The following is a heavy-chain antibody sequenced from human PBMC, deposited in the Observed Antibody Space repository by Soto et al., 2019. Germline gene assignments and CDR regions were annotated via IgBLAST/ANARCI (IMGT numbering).Heavy chain of an antibody. V-gene: IGHV1-18*01. Sequence: QVQLVQSGGEVKKPGASVKLSCTASGYTFTSYGISWVRQAPGQGLGWMGWISAYNCKTNYAQNVQGRVNMTTDTXXRTAYRELTPMRSEDTAVYYCARSRDVSYSLGMDVWGQGATVTVSS. CDR3: ARSRDVSYSLGMDV. CDR1: GYTFTSYG. J-gene: IGHJ6*01. D-gene: IGHD1-26*01. CDR2: ISAYNCKT.